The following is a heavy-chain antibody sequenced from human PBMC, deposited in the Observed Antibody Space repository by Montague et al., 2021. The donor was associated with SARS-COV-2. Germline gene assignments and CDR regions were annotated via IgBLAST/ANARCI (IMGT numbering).Heavy chain of an antibody. Sequence: SETLSLTCAVYGGSISSSSYYWGWIRQPPGKGLEWIGSIYYSGSTYYNPSLKSRVTISVDTSKNQFSLKLSSVTTADTAVYYCARVGRQQLVRLSGMDVWGQGTTVTVS. V-gene: IGHV4-39*07. CDR3: ARVGRQQLVRLSGMDV. CDR2: IYYSGST. J-gene: IGHJ6*02. D-gene: IGHD6-13*01. CDR1: GGSISSSSYY.